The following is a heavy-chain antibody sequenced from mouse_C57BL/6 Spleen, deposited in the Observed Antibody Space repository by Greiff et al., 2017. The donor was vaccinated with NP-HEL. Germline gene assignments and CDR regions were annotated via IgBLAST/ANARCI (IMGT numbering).Heavy chain of an antibody. J-gene: IGHJ2*01. Sequence: EVQLQQSGPELVKPGASVKMSCKASGYTFTDYNMHWVKQSHGKSLEWIGYINPNNGGTSYNQKFKGKATLTVNKSSSTAYMELRSLTSEDSAVYYCARKENYYGNYGPYFDYWGQGTTLTVSS. D-gene: IGHD2-1*01. CDR1: GYTFTDYN. V-gene: IGHV1-22*01. CDR2: INPNNGGT. CDR3: ARKENYYGNYGPYFDY.